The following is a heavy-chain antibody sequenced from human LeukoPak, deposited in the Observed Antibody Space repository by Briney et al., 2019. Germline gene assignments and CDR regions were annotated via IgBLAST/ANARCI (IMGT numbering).Heavy chain of an antibody. J-gene: IGHJ4*02. CDR3: ARVRPKLRFLEWSNFRGPYYFDY. CDR1: GGSISSSNW. V-gene: IGHV4-4*02. Sequence: SETLSLTCAVSGGSISSSNWWSWVRQPPGKGLEWIGEIYHSGSTNYNPSLKSRVTISVDTSKNQFSLKLSSVTAADTAVYYCARVRPKLRFLEWSNFRGPYYFDYWGQGTLVTVSS. D-gene: IGHD3-3*01. CDR2: IYHSGST.